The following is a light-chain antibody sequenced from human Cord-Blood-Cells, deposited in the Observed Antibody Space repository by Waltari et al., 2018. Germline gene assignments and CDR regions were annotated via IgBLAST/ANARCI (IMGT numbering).Light chain of an antibody. CDR1: QSLLHSNGYNY. Sequence: DLVMTQSPLPLPVPPGEPASISCRASQSLLHSNGYNYLDWYLQKPGQSPQLLIYLGSNRASGVPDRFSGSGSGTDFTLKISRVEAEDVGVYYCMQALQTPRTFGQGTKVEIK. V-gene: IGKV2-28*01. CDR3: MQALQTPRT. J-gene: IGKJ1*01. CDR2: LGS.